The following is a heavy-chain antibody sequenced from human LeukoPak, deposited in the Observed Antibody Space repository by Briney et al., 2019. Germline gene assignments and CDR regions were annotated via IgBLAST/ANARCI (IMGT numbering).Heavy chain of an antibody. J-gene: IGHJ5*02. CDR1: GGTFSSYA. Sequence: SVKVSCKASGGTFSSYAISWVRQAPGQGLEWMGGIIPIFGTANYAQRFQGRVTITADESTSTAYTELSSLRSEDTAVYYCAMYSFDRVYDFWSGYFDPWGQGTLVTVSS. D-gene: IGHD3-3*01. CDR2: IIPIFGTA. V-gene: IGHV1-69*13. CDR3: AMYSFDRVYDFWSGYFDP.